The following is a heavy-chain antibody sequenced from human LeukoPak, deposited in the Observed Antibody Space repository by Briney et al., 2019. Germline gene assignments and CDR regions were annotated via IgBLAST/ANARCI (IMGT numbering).Heavy chain of an antibody. CDR2: IIPDFGTT. Sequence: ASVRVSCKASGGTFSSFTISWMRQAPGQGLEWMGGIIPDFGTTSNGQKFQGRLTVTADESTDTAYMNLRGLTSEDTAVYYCARDRGDYFDYWGQGTPVTVSS. CDR3: ARDRGDYFDY. J-gene: IGHJ4*02. CDR1: GGTFSSFT. D-gene: IGHD3-10*01. V-gene: IGHV1-69*01.